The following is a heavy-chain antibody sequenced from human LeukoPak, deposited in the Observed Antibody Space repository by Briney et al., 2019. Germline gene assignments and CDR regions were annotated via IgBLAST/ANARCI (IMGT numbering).Heavy chain of an antibody. CDR1: GYTFTSYA. D-gene: IGHD3-9*01. J-gene: IGHJ6*04. Sequence: ASVNVSCTASGYTFTSYAMHWVRQAPGQRLEWMGWINAGNGNTKFSQKFQGRVTITRDTSASTAYMGLSSLRSEDTAVYYCAREGLRYFDSLPQYGMDVWGKGTTVTVSS. V-gene: IGHV1-3*01. CDR3: AREGLRYFDSLPQYGMDV. CDR2: INAGNGNT.